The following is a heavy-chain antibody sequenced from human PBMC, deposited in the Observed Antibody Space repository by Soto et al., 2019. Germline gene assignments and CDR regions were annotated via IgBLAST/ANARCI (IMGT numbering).Heavy chain of an antibody. J-gene: IGHJ2*01. Sequence: TLSLTCTVSGGSISSGDYYWSWVRQPPGKGLEWIGYIYYSGSTYYNPSLKSRVTISVDTSKNQFSLKLSSVTAADTAVYYCARVGRWLLEYWYFDLWGRGTLVTVSS. V-gene: IGHV4-30-4*01. CDR3: ARVGRWLLEYWYFDL. D-gene: IGHD5-12*01. CDR1: GGSISSGDYY. CDR2: IYYSGST.